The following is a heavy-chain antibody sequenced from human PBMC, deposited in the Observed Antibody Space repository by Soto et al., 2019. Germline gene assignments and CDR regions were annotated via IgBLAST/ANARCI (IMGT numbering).Heavy chain of an antibody. CDR1: GFTFSSFW. CDR2: INTDGSST. J-gene: IGHJ4*02. CDR3: AKRVVVVFGLSY. V-gene: IGHV3-74*01. Sequence: EVQLVESGGGLVQPGGSLRLSCAVSGFTFSSFWMHWVRQAPGEGLVWVSRINTDGSSTSYAHSVKGRFTISRDNAKNALYLQMNSLTVEDRALYYCAKRVVVVFGLSYCGQGTLVTVSS. D-gene: IGHD2-2*01.